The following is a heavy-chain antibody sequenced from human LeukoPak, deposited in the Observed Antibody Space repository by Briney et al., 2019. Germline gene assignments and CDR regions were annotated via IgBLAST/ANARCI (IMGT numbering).Heavy chain of an antibody. CDR1: GFTFSTNY. CDR3: ARGFRSVTTWGYFDY. CDR2: IYSGGGT. Sequence: GGSLRLSCAASGFTFSTNYMSWVRQAPGKGLEGVSLIYSGGGTYYSDSVKGRFTISRDNSRNTLSLQMNSLRVDDTAVYYCARGFRSVTTWGYFDYWGQGALVTVSS. D-gene: IGHD4-17*01. V-gene: IGHV3-66*01. J-gene: IGHJ4*02.